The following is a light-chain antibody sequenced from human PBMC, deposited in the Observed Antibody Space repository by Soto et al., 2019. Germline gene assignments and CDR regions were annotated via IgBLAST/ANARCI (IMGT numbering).Light chain of an antibody. CDR2: DVI. J-gene: IGLJ3*02. CDR1: SSDVGVYNY. CDR3: CSCAGSSLWV. Sequence: QSALTQPRSVSGSPGQSVTISCTGTSSDVGVYNYVSWYQQHPGKAPQLVIYDVIKRPSGVPYRFSGSKSGNTASLTISGLQAEDEADYYGCSCAGSSLWVFGGGTKLTVL. V-gene: IGLV2-11*01.